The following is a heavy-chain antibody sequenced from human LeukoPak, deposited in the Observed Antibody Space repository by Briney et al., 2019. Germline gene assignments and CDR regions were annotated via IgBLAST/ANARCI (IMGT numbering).Heavy chain of an antibody. Sequence: GSLRLSCAASGFTFSSYWMSWVRQPPGKGLEWIGYIFYSGTTRYNPSLKSRVTISVDTSKNQFSLKLTSVTAADTAVYYCARDGPHCRANCPGAWFDPWGPGTLVTVSS. V-gene: IGHV4-59*01. D-gene: IGHD2-15*01. CDR1: GFTFSSYW. J-gene: IGHJ5*02. CDR3: ARDGPHCRANCPGAWFDP. CDR2: IFYSGTT.